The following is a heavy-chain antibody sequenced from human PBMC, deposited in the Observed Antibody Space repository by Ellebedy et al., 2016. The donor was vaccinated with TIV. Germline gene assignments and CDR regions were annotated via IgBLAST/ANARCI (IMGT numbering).Heavy chain of an antibody. CDR3: ARDYRFWRYGMDV. D-gene: IGHD3-3*01. J-gene: IGHJ6*02. Sequence: SETLSLTCTVSGGSISSGDYYWSWIRQPPGKGLEWIGYIYYSGSTYYNPSLKSRVTISVDTSKNQFFLKLSSVTAADTAVYYCARDYRFWRYGMDVWGQGTTVTVSS. CDR2: IYYSGST. CDR1: GGSISSGDYY. V-gene: IGHV4-30-4*01.